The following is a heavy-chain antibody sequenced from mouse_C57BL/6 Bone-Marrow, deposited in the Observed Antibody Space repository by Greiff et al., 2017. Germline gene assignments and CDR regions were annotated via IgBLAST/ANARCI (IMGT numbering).Heavy chain of an antibody. CDR1: GFSLTSYG. Sequence: QLQQSGPGLVQPSQSLSITCTVSGFSLTSYGVHWVRQSPGKGLEWLGVIWSGGSTDYNAAFISKMSISKDNSKSQVFFKMNSLQADDTAIYYCATAYYGSSYNWYFDVWGTGTTVTVSS. V-gene: IGHV2-2*01. J-gene: IGHJ1*03. CDR2: IWSGGST. D-gene: IGHD1-1*01. CDR3: ATAYYGSSYNWYFDV.